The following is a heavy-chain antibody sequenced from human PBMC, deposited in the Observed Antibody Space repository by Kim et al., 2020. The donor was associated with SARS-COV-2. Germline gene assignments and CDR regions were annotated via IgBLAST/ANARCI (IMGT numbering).Heavy chain of an antibody. V-gene: IGHV1-69*04. CDR1: GGTFSSYA. CDR3: ARDGQPRLWFGELLYVEDYGMDV. D-gene: IGHD3-10*01. CDR2: IIPILGIA. J-gene: IGHJ6*02. Sequence: SVKVSCKASGGTFSSYAISWVRQAPGQGLEWMGRIIPILGIANYAQKFQGRVTITADKSTSTVYMDLSSLRSEDTAVYYCARDGQPRLWFGELLYVEDYGMDVWGQGTTVTVSS.